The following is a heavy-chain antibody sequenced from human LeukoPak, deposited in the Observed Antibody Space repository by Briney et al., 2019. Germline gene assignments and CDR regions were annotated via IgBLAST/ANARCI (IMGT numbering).Heavy chain of an antibody. CDR1: GGSISSSY. Sequence: TSETLSLTCTVSGGSISSSYWSWIRQPPGKGLEWIGYISYIGSTNYNPSLKSRVTMSVDTSKNQFSLRLTSVTAADTAVYYCARSVYDFWSGYYGYWGQGTLVTVSS. CDR3: ARSVYDFWSGYYGY. CDR2: ISYIGST. V-gene: IGHV4-59*01. J-gene: IGHJ4*02. D-gene: IGHD3-3*01.